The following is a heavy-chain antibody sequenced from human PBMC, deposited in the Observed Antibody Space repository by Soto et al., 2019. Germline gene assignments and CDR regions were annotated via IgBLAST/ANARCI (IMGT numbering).Heavy chain of an antibody. CDR1: GGTFSSYA. CDR3: ARDLPDSSWSFDY. J-gene: IGHJ4*02. V-gene: IGHV1-69*06. D-gene: IGHD6-6*01. CDR2: IIPIFGTA. Sequence: SVKVSCKASGGTFSSYAISWVRQAPGQGLEWMGGIIPIFGTANYAQKFQGRVTITADKSTSTAYMELSSLRSEDTAVYYCARDLPDSSWSFDYWGQGTLVTVSS.